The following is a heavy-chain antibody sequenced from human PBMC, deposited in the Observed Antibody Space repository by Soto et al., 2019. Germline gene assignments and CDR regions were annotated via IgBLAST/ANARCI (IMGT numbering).Heavy chain of an antibody. CDR3: ARGLYSSIL. CDR2: VKSNGSST. CDR1: GFTFSSYW. J-gene: IGHJ4*02. V-gene: IGHV3-74*01. D-gene: IGHD6-13*01. Sequence: PGGSLRLSCAASGFTFSSYWMHWVRQAPGKGLVWVSRVKSNGSSTSYADSVKGRFTISRDNSKNTLYLEMSSLSAEDTAVYYCARGLYSSILWGQGTQVTVSS.